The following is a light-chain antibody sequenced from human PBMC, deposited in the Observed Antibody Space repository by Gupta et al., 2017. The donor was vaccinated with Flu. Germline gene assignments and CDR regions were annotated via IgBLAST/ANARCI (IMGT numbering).Light chain of an antibody. CDR3: AACDDNLNGVV. Sequence: QSVLPPPPSASGTPGKRVSTFSSRSSSDIGSNAVSWHQQYTGTAPKLLFYNNNQRPSGVPDRFSGSKSGTSASLAISGLQAEDEADYYCAACDDNLNGVVFGGGTKLTVL. CDR2: NNN. CDR1: SSDIGSNA. V-gene: IGLV1-44*01. J-gene: IGLJ2*01.